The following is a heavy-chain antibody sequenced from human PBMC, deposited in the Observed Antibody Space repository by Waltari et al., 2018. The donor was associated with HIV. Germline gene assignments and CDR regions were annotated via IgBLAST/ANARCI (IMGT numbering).Heavy chain of an antibody. J-gene: IGHJ3*02. CDR3: ARHLGFLITHAFDI. CDR1: GGSVSRGRYY. Sequence: HLQESGPGLVKASETLSLTCSVSGGSVSRGRYYWGWGRQPPGRGLEGIGSIYYSVSIYYTPSRKSLVIVSVDMSKNQISLNLSSVTAADTAVYYCARHLGFLITHAFDIWGRGTMVSVSS. CDR2: IYYSVSI. D-gene: IGHD3-16*01. V-gene: IGHV4-39*01.